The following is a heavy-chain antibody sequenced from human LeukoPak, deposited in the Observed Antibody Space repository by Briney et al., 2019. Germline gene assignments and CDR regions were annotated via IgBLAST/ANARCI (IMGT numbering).Heavy chain of an antibody. CDR3: ARCLYGYDPFDY. CDR1: GGSISSYY. Sequence: PSETLSLTCTVSGGSISSYYWSWIRQPPGKGLEWIRYIYTSGSTNYNPSLKSRATISVDTSKNQFSLKLSSVTAADTAVYYCARCLYGYDPFDYWGQGTLVTVSS. D-gene: IGHD5-12*01. V-gene: IGHV4-4*09. J-gene: IGHJ4*02. CDR2: IYTSGST.